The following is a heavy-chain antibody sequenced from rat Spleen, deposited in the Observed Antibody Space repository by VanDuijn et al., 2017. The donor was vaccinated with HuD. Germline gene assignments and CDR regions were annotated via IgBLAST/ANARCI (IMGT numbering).Heavy chain of an antibody. CDR3: ARSVFDY. CDR2: ISTGGGYT. V-gene: IGHV5S13*01. CDR1: GFTFRKFG. J-gene: IGHJ2*01. Sequence: EVRLVESGGGLVQPGRSLKLSCEASGFTFRKFGMAWVRQAPTKGLEWVASISTGGGYTFFRDSVKGRFTISRDDAKDTLYLQMDSLRSEDTATYYCARSVFDYWGQGVMVTVSS.